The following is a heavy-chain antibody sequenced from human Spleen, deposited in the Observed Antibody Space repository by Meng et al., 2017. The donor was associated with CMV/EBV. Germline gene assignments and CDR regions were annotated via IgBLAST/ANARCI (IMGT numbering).Heavy chain of an antibody. Sequence: SETLSLTCAVYGGSFSGYYWSWIRQPPGKGLEWIGEINHSGSTNYNPSLKSRVTISVDTSKNQFPLKLSSVTAADTAVYYCARGLDYDFWSGKGAFDTWGQGTMVTVSS. CDR2: INHSGST. CDR3: ARGLDYDFWSGKGAFDT. J-gene: IGHJ3*02. V-gene: IGHV4-34*01. D-gene: IGHD3-3*01. CDR1: GGSFSGYY.